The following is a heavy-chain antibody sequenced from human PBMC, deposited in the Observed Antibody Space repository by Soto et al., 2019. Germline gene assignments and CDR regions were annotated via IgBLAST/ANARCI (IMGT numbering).Heavy chain of an antibody. CDR2: INADGGST. J-gene: IGHJ4*02. CDR1: GFTFSNDW. Sequence: HPGGSLRLSCAASGFTFSNDWMHWVRQAPGKGLEWVSRINADGGSTHYADSVRGRFTISRDNAKNTLFLQLNSQRVEDTAIYYCIKVLTRGVGVPRFYFDSWGQGTLVTVSS. D-gene: IGHD3-9*01. V-gene: IGHV3-74*01. CDR3: IKVLTRGVGVPRFYFDS.